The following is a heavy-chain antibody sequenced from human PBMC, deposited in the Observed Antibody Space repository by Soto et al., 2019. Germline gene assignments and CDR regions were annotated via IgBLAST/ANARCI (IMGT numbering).Heavy chain of an antibody. CDR2: INAGNGNT. Sequence: GASVKVSCKASGYTFTSYAMHWVRQAPGQRLEWMGWINAGNGNTKYSQKFQGRVTITRDTSASTAYMELSSLRSEDTAVYYCARWDSSGYYVPRYYYYYYGMDVWGQGTTVTVSS. CDR3: ARWDSSGYYVPRYYYYYYGMDV. V-gene: IGHV1-3*01. CDR1: GYTFTSYA. D-gene: IGHD3-22*01. J-gene: IGHJ6*02.